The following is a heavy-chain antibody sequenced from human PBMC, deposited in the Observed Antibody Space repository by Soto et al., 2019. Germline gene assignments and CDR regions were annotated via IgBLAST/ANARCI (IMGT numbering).Heavy chain of an antibody. CDR1: GGTLSSGGDD. Sequence: SETLDLTCTVSGGTLSSGGDDGSWIQQHPGKGLEWIGHIYYSGTTFYNPSLKSRLTISLDTSKNEFSLKLSSVTAADTAIHYCARLSTAYYSPHGLDLWGQGIMVTVSS. CDR2: IYYSGTT. J-gene: IGHJ3*01. CDR3: ARLSTAYYSPHGLDL. D-gene: IGHD3-22*01. V-gene: IGHV4-31*03.